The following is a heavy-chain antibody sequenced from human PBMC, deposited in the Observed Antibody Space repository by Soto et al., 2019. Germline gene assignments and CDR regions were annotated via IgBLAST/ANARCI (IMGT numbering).Heavy chain of an antibody. J-gene: IGHJ6*02. Sequence: QVQLVQSGAEVKKPGSSVKVSCKASGGTFSSYAISWVRQAPGQGLEWMGGIIPIFGTANYAQKFQGRVTITADESTSTAYMELSSLRSEDTAVYYCARGVVATVGYYYYGMDVLGQGTTVTVSS. V-gene: IGHV1-69*01. CDR2: IIPIFGTA. D-gene: IGHD5-12*01. CDR1: GGTFSSYA. CDR3: ARGVVATVGYYYYGMDV.